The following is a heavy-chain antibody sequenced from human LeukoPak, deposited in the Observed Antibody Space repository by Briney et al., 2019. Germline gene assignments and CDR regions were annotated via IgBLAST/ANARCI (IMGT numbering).Heavy chain of an antibody. CDR1: GYSFTSYY. V-gene: IGHV1-46*01. CDR3: ARGRSSGWYRGRYFDY. Sequence: ASVKVSCKASGYSFTSYYMHWVRQAPGQGLERMGVINPSGGSTSYAQKFQGRVTMTRDTSTSTVYVELSSLRSEDTAVYYCARGRSSGWYRGRYFDYWGQGTLVTVSS. J-gene: IGHJ4*02. D-gene: IGHD6-19*01. CDR2: INPSGGST.